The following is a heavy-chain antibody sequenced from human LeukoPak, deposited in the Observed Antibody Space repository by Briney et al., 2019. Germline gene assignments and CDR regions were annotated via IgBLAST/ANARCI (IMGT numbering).Heavy chain of an antibody. CDR3: ARVWAPLDIVVVPAATDY. CDR2: ISYDGSNK. J-gene: IGHJ4*02. CDR1: GFTFSSYA. D-gene: IGHD2-2*01. V-gene: IGHV3-30*04. Sequence: QPGGSLRLSCAASGFTFSSYAMHWVRQAPGKGLEWVAVISYDGSNKYYADSVKGRFTISRDNSKNTLYLQMNSLRAEDTAVYYCARVWAPLDIVVVPAATDYWGQGTLVTVSS.